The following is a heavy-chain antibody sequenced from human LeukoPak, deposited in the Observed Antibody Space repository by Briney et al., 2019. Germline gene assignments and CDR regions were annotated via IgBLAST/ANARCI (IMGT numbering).Heavy chain of an antibody. V-gene: IGHV4-59*01. CDR3: IAEMATIGTFDY. J-gene: IGHJ4*02. CDR1: GGSISSYY. CDR2: IYYSGST. Sequence: SETLSLTCTVSGGSISSYYWSWIRQPPGKGLEWIGYIYYSGSTNYNPSLKSRVTISVDTSKTQFSLKLSSVTAADTAVYYCIAEMATIGTFDYWGQGTLVTVSS. D-gene: IGHD5-24*01.